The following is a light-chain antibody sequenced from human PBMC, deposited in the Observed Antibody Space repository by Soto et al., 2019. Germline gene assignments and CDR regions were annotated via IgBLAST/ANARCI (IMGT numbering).Light chain of an antibody. V-gene: IGKV1-39*01. Sequence: DIQMTQSPSSLSASVGDRVTITCRASQTITTYLNWYQQKPGKAPKLLIYGASSLQSGVPSRFTGSGSGTDFILNISSLQPEDSATYHCQQSHSTPWTFGQGTKVEIK. J-gene: IGKJ1*01. CDR1: QTITTY. CDR2: GAS. CDR3: QQSHSTPWT.